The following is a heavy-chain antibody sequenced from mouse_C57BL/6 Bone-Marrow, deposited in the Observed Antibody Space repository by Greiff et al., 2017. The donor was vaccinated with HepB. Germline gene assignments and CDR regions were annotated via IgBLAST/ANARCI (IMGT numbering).Heavy chain of an antibody. D-gene: IGHD1-1*02. V-gene: IGHV1-55*01. J-gene: IGHJ2*01. CDR2: IYPGSGST. CDR1: GYTFTSYW. CDR3: ARWALGGNYVDYFDY. Sequence: QVQLQQSGAELVKPGASVKMSCKASGYTFTSYWITWVKQRPGQGLEWIGDIYPGSGSTNYNEKFKSKATLTVDTSSSTAYMQLSSLTSEDSAVYDCARWALGGNYVDYFDYWGQGTTLTVSS.